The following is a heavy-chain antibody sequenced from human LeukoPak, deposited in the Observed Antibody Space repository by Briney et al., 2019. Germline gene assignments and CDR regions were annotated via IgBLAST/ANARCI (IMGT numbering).Heavy chain of an antibody. V-gene: IGHV3-30*02. CDR2: IQYDGSNT. D-gene: IGHD1-1*01. CDR1: GFTFSSYG. J-gene: IGHJ4*02. Sequence: GGSLRLSCAASGFTFSSYGMHWVRQAPGKGLEWVAFIQYDGSNTYYADSVKGRFTISRDNSKNTLYLQMNSLRAEDTAVYYCAKEETGTTFDYWGQGTLVTVSS. CDR3: AKEETGTTFDY.